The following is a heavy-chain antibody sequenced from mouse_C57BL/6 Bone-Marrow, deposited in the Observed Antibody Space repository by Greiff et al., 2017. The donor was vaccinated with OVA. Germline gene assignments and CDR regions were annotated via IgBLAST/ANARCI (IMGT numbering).Heavy chain of an antibody. CDR1: GFTFSDFY. V-gene: IGHV7-1*01. Sequence: EVKVVESGGGLVQSGRSLRLSCATSGFTFSDFYMEWVRQAPGKGLEWIAASRNKANDYTTEYSASVKGRFIVSRDTSQSILYLQMNALRAEDTAIYYCARANYGSSSYYFDYWGQGTTLTVSS. CDR3: ARANYGSSSYYFDY. CDR2: SRNKANDYTT. J-gene: IGHJ2*01. D-gene: IGHD1-1*01.